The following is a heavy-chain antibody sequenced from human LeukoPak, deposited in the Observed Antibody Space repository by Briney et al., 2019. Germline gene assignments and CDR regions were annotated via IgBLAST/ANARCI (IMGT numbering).Heavy chain of an antibody. CDR3: ARIADYGSGSTLDY. Sequence: SVKVSCKASGNTFTGYYFHWVRQAPGQGLEWMGRIIPILGIANYAQKFQGRVTITADKSTSTAYMELSSLRSEDTAVYYCARIADYGSGSTLDYWGQGTLVTVSS. J-gene: IGHJ4*02. V-gene: IGHV1-69*02. CDR2: IIPILGIA. CDR1: GNTFTGYY. D-gene: IGHD3-10*01.